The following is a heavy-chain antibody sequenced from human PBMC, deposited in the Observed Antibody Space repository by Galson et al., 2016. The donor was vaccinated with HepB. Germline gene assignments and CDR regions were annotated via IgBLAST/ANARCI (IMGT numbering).Heavy chain of an antibody. J-gene: IGHJ4*02. V-gene: IGHV4-34*01. Sequence: SETLSLTCAAYGGRFSGYYWSWIRQSPGKGLEWIGEINHIGSTDYNPSLKSRVTISGDTSKNQFSLKLSSVTAADTAIYYCARGRSYYRPIDHWGQGTLVTVSS. CDR1: GGRFSGYY. D-gene: IGHD1-26*01. CDR2: INHIGST. CDR3: ARGRSYYRPIDH.